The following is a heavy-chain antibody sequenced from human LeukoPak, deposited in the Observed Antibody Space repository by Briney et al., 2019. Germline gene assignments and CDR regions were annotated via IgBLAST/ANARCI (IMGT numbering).Heavy chain of an antibody. CDR2: ISGRAGST. CDR1: GFTFSSYA. D-gene: IGHD5-18*01. CDR3: AKGGAARFDY. J-gene: IGHJ4*02. Sequence: GGSLRLSCAASGFTFSSYAMSWVRQAPGKGLEWVSAISGRAGSTDYADSVKGRFTISRDNSKNTLYLQMNSLRAEDTAVYYCAKGGAARFDYWGQGTLVTVSS. V-gene: IGHV3-23*01.